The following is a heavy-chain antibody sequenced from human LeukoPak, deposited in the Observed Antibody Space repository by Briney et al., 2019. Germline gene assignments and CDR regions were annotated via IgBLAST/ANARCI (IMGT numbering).Heavy chain of an antibody. CDR1: GDSVSSNSAA. CDR2: TYYRSKWYN. Sequence: SQTLSLTCAISGDSVSSNSAAWNWIRQSPSRGLEWLGRTYYRSKWYNDYAVSVKSRITINPDTSRNQFSLQLNSVTSEDTAVYYCAMGTRPLNWFDPWGQGTLVTVSS. J-gene: IGHJ5*02. D-gene: IGHD5-18*01. V-gene: IGHV6-1*01. CDR3: AMGTRPLNWFDP.